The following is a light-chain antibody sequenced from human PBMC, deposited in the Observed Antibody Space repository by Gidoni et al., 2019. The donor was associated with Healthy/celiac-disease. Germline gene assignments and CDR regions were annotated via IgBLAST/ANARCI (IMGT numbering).Light chain of an antibody. Sequence: EIVLTQSPGPLSLSPGERATLSCRASQSVSSSYLAWYQQKPVQAPRLLIYGASSRATCIPDSFSGSGSGTDFTLTISRLEPEDFAVYYCQQYGSSPLKWWPFGQGTKVEIK. CDR2: GAS. J-gene: IGKJ1*01. V-gene: IGKV3-20*01. CDR3: QQYGSSPLKWWP. CDR1: QSVSSSY.